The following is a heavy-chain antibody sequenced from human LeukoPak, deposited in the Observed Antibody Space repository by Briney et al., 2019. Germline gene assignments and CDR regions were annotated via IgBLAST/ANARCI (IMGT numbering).Heavy chain of an antibody. CDR1: GFTFSSYE. CDR2: ISSSGSAI. J-gene: IGHJ4*02. V-gene: IGHV3-48*03. Sequence: GGSLRLSCAASGFTFSSYEMSWVRQVPGKGLEWVSYISSSGSAIYYADSVKGRFTISRDNAKNSLYLQMTSLRAEDTAVYYCKMGDGSPPLGQWGQGTLVTVSS. D-gene: IGHD5-24*01. CDR3: KMGDGSPPLGQ.